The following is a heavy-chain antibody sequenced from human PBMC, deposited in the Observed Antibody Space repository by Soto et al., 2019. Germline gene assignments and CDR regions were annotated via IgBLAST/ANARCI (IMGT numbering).Heavy chain of an antibody. CDR3: TTVTTVDYYFDY. V-gene: IGHV3-72*01. CDR1: GITFSSYG. J-gene: IGHJ4*02. CDR2: IRKKTNSYTT. D-gene: IGHD4-17*01. Sequence: EVQLLDSGGGLVQPGGSLRLSCVVSGITFSSYGMSWVRQAPGKGLEWVGRIRKKTNSYTTEYAASVKGRFIISRDDSTNSLYLQMSSLKTEDTAVYYCTTVTTVDYYFDYWGQGTLVTVSS.